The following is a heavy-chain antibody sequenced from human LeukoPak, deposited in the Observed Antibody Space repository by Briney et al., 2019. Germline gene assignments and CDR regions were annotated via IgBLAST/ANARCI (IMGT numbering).Heavy chain of an antibody. Sequence: SETLSLTCTVSGGSISSYYWSWIRQPPGKGLEWIGYINYRGSTNYNLKGRVTMSVDTSTNQFSLKLSSVTAADTAVYYCASEGLMYYYDSSGPPHGAFDIWGQGTLVTVSS. CDR1: GGSISSYY. CDR2: INYRGST. J-gene: IGHJ3*02. V-gene: IGHV4-59*01. D-gene: IGHD3-22*01. CDR3: ASEGLMYYYDSSGPPHGAFDI.